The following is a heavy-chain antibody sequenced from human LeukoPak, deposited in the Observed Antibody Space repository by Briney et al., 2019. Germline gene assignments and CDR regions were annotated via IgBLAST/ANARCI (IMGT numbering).Heavy chain of an antibody. D-gene: IGHD3-9*01. Sequence: GGSLRLSCAASGFTFSSYSINWVRQAPGKGLEWVSCVSSTSSFIYYADSVKGRFTVSRDNAKNSLYLQMNSLRAEDTAVYYCAREAPKTDYDILTGPFDYWGQGTLVTVSS. J-gene: IGHJ4*02. CDR1: GFTFSSYS. V-gene: IGHV3-21*01. CDR2: VSSTSSFI. CDR3: AREAPKTDYDILTGPFDY.